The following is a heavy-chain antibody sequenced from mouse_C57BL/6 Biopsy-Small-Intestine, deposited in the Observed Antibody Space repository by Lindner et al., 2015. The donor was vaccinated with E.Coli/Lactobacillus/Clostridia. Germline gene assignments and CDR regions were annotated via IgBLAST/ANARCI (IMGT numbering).Heavy chain of an antibody. CDR1: GFTFSDYG. CDR2: ISSGSSTI. J-gene: IGHJ4*01. Sequence: VQLQESGGGLVKPGGSLKLSCAASGFTFSDYGMHWVRQAPEKGLEWVAYISSGSSTIYYADTVKGRFTISRDNAKNTLFLQMTSLRSEDTAMYYCARRAGTGAMDYWGQGTSVTVSS. D-gene: IGHD3-3*01. V-gene: IGHV5-17*01. CDR3: ARRAGTGAMDY.